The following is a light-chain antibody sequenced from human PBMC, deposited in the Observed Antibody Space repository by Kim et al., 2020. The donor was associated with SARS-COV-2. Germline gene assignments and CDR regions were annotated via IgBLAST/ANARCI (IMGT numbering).Light chain of an antibody. CDR1: QTISGNF. J-gene: IGKJ1*01. CDR3: QQYGNSPPWT. CDR2: GAS. V-gene: IGKV3-20*01. Sequence: PGEQATLSCRASQTISGNFLAWYQQQPGQAPRLLIYGASSRAPGIPDRFSGSGSGTDFTLTISRLEPEDLAVYYCQQYGNSPPWTFGRGTKVDIK.